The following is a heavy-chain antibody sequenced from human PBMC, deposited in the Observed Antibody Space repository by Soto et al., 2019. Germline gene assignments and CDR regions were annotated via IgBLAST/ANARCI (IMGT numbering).Heavy chain of an antibody. V-gene: IGHV3-33*01. CDR1: GFTFSSYG. CDR3: ARDLKYCSSTSCYGSYYYGMDV. D-gene: IGHD2-2*01. J-gene: IGHJ6*02. CDR2: IWYDGSNK. Sequence: GGSLRLSCAASGFTFSSYGMHWVRQAPGKGLEWVAVIWYDGSNKYYADSVKGRFTISRDNSKNTLYLQMNSLRAEDTAVYYCARDLKYCSSTSCYGSYYYGMDVWGQGTTVTVSS.